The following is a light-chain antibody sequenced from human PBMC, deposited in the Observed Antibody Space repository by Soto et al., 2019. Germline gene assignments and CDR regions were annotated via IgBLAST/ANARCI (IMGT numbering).Light chain of an antibody. Sequence: DIQMTQSPSTLSASVGDRVTITCRVSQSIDRWLAWYQQRPGKAPELLIYDASILQGGVPSRFSGSGSGTEFTLSISSLQPGDFATYYCQQYNTYWTFGQGTKVDIK. CDR2: DAS. CDR1: QSIDRW. V-gene: IGKV1-5*01. CDR3: QQYNTYWT. J-gene: IGKJ1*01.